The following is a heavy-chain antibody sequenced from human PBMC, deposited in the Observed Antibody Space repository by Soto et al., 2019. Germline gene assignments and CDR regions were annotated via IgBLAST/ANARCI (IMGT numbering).Heavy chain of an antibody. J-gene: IGHJ4*02. V-gene: IGHV3-48*02. Sequence: EVQLVESGGGLVQPGGSLRLSCAASGFTFSSYSMNWVRQATGKGLEWVSYITSTGSTIYYAGSVRGGFTISRDNAKNSLYLQMNSLRDEDTAVYYCARAGYRSVDYWGQGTLVTVSS. D-gene: IGHD3-3*01. CDR1: GFTFSSYS. CDR3: ARAGYRSVDY. CDR2: ITSTGSTI.